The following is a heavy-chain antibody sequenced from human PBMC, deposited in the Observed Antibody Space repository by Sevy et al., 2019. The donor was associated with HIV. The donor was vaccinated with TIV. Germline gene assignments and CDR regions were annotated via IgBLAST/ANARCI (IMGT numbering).Heavy chain of an antibody. Sequence: SETLSLTCTVSGGSISSGDYYWSWIRQPPGKGLEWIGYIYYSGRTYYNPSLKSRVTISVDTSKNQFSLKLSSVTAADTAVYYCARDGSGYYDSSGYYYYGMDVWGQGTTVTVSS. CDR1: GGSISSGDYY. CDR3: ARDGSGYYDSSGYYYYGMDV. D-gene: IGHD3-22*01. J-gene: IGHJ6*02. V-gene: IGHV4-30-4*01. CDR2: IYYSGRT.